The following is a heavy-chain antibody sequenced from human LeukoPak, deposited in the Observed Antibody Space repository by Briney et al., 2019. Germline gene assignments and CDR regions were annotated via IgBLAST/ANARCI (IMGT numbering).Heavy chain of an antibody. V-gene: IGHV3-23*01. CDR2: ISTTGGST. J-gene: IGHJ3*02. Sequence: GGSLRLSCAASGFTFSSYAMNWVRQAPGEGLEWVSTISTTGGSTYYADSVKGRFTISRDNSKNTLYLQMNSLRAEDTAVYYCAKVVVAARQRGAFDIWGQGTMVTVSS. CDR1: GFTFSSYA. CDR3: AKVVVAARQRGAFDI. D-gene: IGHD2-15*01.